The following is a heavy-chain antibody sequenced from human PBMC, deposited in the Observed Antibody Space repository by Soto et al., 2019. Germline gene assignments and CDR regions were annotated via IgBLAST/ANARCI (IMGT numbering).Heavy chain of an antibody. CDR2: ITPSDGSR. CDR3: ARESVVTSNFDY. D-gene: IGHD2-21*02. J-gene: IGHJ4*02. CDR1: GYTFTNYY. Sequence: QVQLVQSRAEVQKPGASVKLSCKASGYTFTNYYVHWVRQAPGQGLEWVGIITPSDGSRNYAQKFQARGAMTRDTATSTVYLELSGVRSDDTAVYCCARESVVTSNFDYWGQGTLVTVSS. V-gene: IGHV1-46*01.